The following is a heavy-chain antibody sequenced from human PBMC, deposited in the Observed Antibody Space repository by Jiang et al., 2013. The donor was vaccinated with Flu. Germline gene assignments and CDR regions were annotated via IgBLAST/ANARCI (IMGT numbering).Heavy chain of an antibody. Sequence: QSGAEVKKPGESLSISCEGFGYTFSNNWITWVRQMSGKGLEWMGRIDPSDSYINYSPSFQGHVTISTDKSITTVYLQWSSLKASDTAIYYCVRHRKFNIGWYSPHTVFDLWGQGTRSPSPQ. CDR1: GYTFSNNW. CDR2: IDPSDSYI. V-gene: IGHV5-10-1*01. J-gene: IGHJ5*02. CDR3: VRHRKFNIGWYSPHTVFDL. D-gene: IGHD6-19*01.